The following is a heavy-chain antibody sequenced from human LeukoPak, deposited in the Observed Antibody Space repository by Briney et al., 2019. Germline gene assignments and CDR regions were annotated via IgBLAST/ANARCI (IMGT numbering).Heavy chain of an antibody. D-gene: IGHD3-22*01. V-gene: IGHV1-18*01. CDR1: GYTFTSYG. CDR3: ARHSNYYDSRGYYAFFDY. Sequence: VASVKVSCKASGYTFTSYGICWVRHAPGQGLEWMGWISAHNSNTNYAQKLQDTVTMTTDTSTSTAYMELRSLTSDDTAVYYCARHSNYYDSRGYYAFFDYWGQGTLVTVSS. J-gene: IGHJ4*02. CDR2: ISAHNSNT.